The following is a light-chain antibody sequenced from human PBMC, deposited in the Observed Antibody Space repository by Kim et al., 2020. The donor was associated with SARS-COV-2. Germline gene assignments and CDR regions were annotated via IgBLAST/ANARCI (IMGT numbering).Light chain of an antibody. Sequence: VSPGERAPLSCRASQSVTIYLAWYQQKPGQAPRLLIYDTSNRATGIPARFSGSGSGTDFTLTISSLEPEDFAVYYCQQRSKWPLTFGGGTKVDIK. CDR1: QSVTIY. J-gene: IGKJ4*01. CDR3: QQRSKWPLT. V-gene: IGKV3-11*01. CDR2: DTS.